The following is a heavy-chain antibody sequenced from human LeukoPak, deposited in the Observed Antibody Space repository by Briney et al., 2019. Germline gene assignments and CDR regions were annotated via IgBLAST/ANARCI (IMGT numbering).Heavy chain of an antibody. D-gene: IGHD3-22*01. CDR2: ISGSGSST. CDR1: GFTFSSYA. Sequence: GGSLRLSCAASGFTFSSYAMSWVRQAPGKGLEWVSAISGSGSSTYYADSVKGRFTISRDNSKNKLYLQMNSLRAEDTAVYYCAKSDDSSGYYLCDDWGQGTLVTVSS. V-gene: IGHV3-23*01. J-gene: IGHJ4*02. CDR3: AKSDDSSGYYLCDD.